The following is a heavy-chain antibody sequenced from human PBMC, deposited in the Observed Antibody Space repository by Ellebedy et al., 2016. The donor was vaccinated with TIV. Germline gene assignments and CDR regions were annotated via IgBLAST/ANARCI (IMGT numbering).Heavy chain of an antibody. CDR3: ASLHHYYGSGSYHNAVLFDY. J-gene: IGHJ4*02. Sequence: ASVKVSXXASGYTFTGYYMHWVRQAPGQGLEWMGWINPNSGGTNYAQKFQGRVTMTRDTSISTAYMELSRLRSDDTAVYYCASLHHYYGSGSYHNAVLFDYWGQGTLVTVSS. CDR2: INPNSGGT. CDR1: GYTFTGYY. D-gene: IGHD3-10*01. V-gene: IGHV1-2*02.